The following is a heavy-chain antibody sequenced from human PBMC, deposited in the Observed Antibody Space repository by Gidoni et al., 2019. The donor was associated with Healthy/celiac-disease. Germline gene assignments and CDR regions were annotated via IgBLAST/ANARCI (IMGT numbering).Heavy chain of an antibody. Sequence: EVQLLESGGGLVQPGGSLRLSCAASGFTFSSYAMGWVRQAPGKGLEWVSAISGSGGSTYYADSVKGRFTISRDNSKNTLYLQMNSLRAEDTAVYYCAKDRQPGIAVAGTGFPFDYWGQGTLVTVSS. CDR2: ISGSGGST. V-gene: IGHV3-23*01. J-gene: IGHJ4*02. CDR3: AKDRQPGIAVAGTGFPFDY. CDR1: GFTFSSYA. D-gene: IGHD6-19*01.